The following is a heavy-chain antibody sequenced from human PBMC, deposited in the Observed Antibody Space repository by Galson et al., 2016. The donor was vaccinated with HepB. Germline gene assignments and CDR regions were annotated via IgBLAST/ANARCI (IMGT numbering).Heavy chain of an antibody. J-gene: IGHJ3*02. CDR2: IYNGGNT. Sequence: LRLSCAAPGFTFSSYALNWVRQAPGKGLEWVSVIYNGGNTYYADSVKGRFTIPRDKSKNTLYLQMNSLRAEDTAVYYCARGFRLGDLSSPRERDAFDIWGQGTMITVAS. CDR1: GFTFSSYA. D-gene: IGHD3-16*02. V-gene: IGHV3-53*01. CDR3: ARGFRLGDLSSPRERDAFDI.